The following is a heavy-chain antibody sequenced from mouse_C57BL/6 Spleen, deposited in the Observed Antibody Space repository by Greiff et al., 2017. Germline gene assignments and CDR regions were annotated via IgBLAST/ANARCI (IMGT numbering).Heavy chain of an antibody. J-gene: IGHJ2*01. D-gene: IGHD2-4*01. V-gene: IGHV1-7*01. CDR1: GYTFTSYW. CDR3: ANHDYGNY. Sequence: QVHVKQSGAELAKPGASVKLSCKASGYTFTSYWMHWVKQRPGQGLEWIGYINPSSGYTKYNQKFKDKATLTADKSSSTAYMQLSSLTYEDSAVYYCANHDYGNYWGQGTTLTVSS. CDR2: INPSSGYT.